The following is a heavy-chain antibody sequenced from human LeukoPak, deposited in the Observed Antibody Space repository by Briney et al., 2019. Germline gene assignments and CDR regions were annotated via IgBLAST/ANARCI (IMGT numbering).Heavy chain of an antibody. D-gene: IGHD3-16*02. CDR1: GASISGFY. Sequence: SETLSLTCTISGASISGFYWSWIRQPPGKGLEWIGEINHSGSTNYNPSLKSRVTISVDTSKNQLSLKLNSVTAAGTAVYYCARYIWGSYPTFEDYWGQGSLVTVSS. V-gene: IGHV4-34*01. CDR3: ARYIWGSYPTFEDY. CDR2: INHSGST. J-gene: IGHJ4*02.